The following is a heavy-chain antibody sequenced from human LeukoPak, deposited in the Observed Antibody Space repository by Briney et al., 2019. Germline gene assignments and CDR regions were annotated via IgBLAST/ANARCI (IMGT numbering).Heavy chain of an antibody. Sequence: SVKVSCKASGGTFSSYAISWVRQAPGQGLEWMGRIIPIFGTANYAQKFQGRVTITTDESTSTAYMELSSLRPEDTAVYYCARTARSGYGRFDYWGQGTLVTVSS. CDR2: IIPIFGTA. CDR1: GGTFSSYA. D-gene: IGHD3-3*01. J-gene: IGHJ4*02. V-gene: IGHV1-69*05. CDR3: ARTARSGYGRFDY.